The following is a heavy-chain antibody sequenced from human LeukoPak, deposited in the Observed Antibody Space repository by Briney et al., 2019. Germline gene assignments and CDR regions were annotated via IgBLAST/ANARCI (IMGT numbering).Heavy chain of an antibody. CDR1: GFTFSSYV. Sequence: TGGSLRLSCAASGFTFSSYVMSWVRQAPGKGLGWVSTISGSGDSTYYADSVKGRFTISRDNSKNTLYLQMNSLRAEDTAVFYCAKESVIGKAGPTDYWGQGTQVTVSS. J-gene: IGHJ4*02. CDR3: AKESVIGKAGPTDY. D-gene: IGHD6-13*01. CDR2: ISGSGDST. V-gene: IGHV3-23*01.